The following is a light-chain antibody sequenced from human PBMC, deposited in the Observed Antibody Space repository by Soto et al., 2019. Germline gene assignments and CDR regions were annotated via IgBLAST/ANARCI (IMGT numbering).Light chain of an antibody. Sequence: QSALTQPASVSGSPGQSITISCTGTSSDVGGYNYVSWYQQHPGKAPKLMIYDVSNRPSGVSNRFSGSKSGNTASLTISGLQAEDEADYYCSSSTSSNTLHVLFGGGTKLTVL. CDR3: SSSTSSNTLHVL. CDR2: DVS. J-gene: IGLJ2*01. CDR1: SSDVGGYNY. V-gene: IGLV2-14*01.